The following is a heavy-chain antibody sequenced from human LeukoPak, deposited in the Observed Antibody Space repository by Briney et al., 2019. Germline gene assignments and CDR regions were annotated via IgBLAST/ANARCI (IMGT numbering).Heavy chain of an antibody. D-gene: IGHD6-19*01. V-gene: IGHV3-7*05. Sequence: GGSLRLSCAASGFTFSNYWMSWVRQAPGKGLEWVANMDQEGSEKYYVDSVKGRFTISRDNAKNSLYLQMNTLSAEDTAIYYCARAGYSRGRFAYYWGQGALVTVSS. J-gene: IGHJ4*02. CDR3: ARAGYSRGRFAYY. CDR2: MDQEGSEK. CDR1: GFTFSNYW.